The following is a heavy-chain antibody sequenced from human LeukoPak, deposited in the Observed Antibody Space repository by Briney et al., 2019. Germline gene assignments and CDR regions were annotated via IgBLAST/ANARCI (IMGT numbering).Heavy chain of an antibody. D-gene: IGHD6-13*01. J-gene: IGHJ5*02. CDR2: IYLGDSDT. V-gene: IGHV5-51*01. Sequence: ESLTISCKGSGYNFTSYWIGWVRQMPGKGLEWMGIIYLGDSDTRYNPSFQGQVTISADKSINTAYLQWSSLKASDTAIYYCARQFAAAGRFDWFDPWGQGTLVTVSS. CDR3: ARQFAAAGRFDWFDP. CDR1: GYNFTSYW.